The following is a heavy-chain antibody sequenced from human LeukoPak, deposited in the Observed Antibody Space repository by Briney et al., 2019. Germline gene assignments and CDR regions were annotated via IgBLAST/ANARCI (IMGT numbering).Heavy chain of an antibody. Sequence: PGGSLRLSCAASGFIFSNYWMSWVRQAPGKGLEWVANINQDGGAKYYVDSLGGRFSISRDNIEKSLYLQLNSLTADDTAVYFCARAATTGTVDYWGQGTLVTVSS. V-gene: IGHV3-7*01. J-gene: IGHJ4*02. D-gene: IGHD1-1*01. CDR2: INQDGGAK. CDR1: GFIFSNYW. CDR3: ARAATTGTVDY.